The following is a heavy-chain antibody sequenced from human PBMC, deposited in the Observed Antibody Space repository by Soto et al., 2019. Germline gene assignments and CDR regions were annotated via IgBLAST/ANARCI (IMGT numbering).Heavy chain of an antibody. D-gene: IGHD7-27*01. J-gene: IGHJ4*02. CDR3: ARDSVGLGIEGPDY. V-gene: IGHV1-2*02. CDR2: INPNSGGT. Sequence: ASVKVSCKASGYTFTGYYMHWVRQAPGQGLEWMGWINPNSGGTNYAQKFQGRVTMTRDTSISTAYIELSRLRYDDTAVYYCARDSVGLGIEGPDYWGQGTLVTVSS. CDR1: GYTFTGYY.